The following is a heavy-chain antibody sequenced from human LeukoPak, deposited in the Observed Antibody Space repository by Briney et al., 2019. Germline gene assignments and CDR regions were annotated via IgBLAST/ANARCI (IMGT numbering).Heavy chain of an antibody. D-gene: IGHD2-21*01. Sequence: GGSLRLSCAASGFTFSNYEMNWVRQAPGKGLEWVSYISPSDSAIYYADSVKGRFIISRDNAKNSLYLQMKSLRGDDTAVYYCARGPTLVGMGYFDYRGQGTLVTVSS. CDR1: GFTFSNYE. J-gene: IGHJ4*02. V-gene: IGHV3-48*03. CDR3: ARGPTLVGMGYFDY. CDR2: ISPSDSAI.